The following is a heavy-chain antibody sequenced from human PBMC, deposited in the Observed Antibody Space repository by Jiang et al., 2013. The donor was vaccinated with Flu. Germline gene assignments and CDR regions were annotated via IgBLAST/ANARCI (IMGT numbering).Heavy chain of an antibody. CDR1: GGSISSGSYY. V-gene: IGHV4-61*02. J-gene: IGHJ6*01. CDR3: ARSSYSSSWYYYYYG. CDR2: IYTSGST. D-gene: IGHD6-13*01. Sequence: YGSGLVKPSQTLSLTCTVSGGSISSGSYYWSWIRQPAGKGLEWIGRIYTSGSTNYNPSLKSRVTISVDTSKNQFSLKLSSVTAADTAVYYCARSSYSSSWYYYYYG.